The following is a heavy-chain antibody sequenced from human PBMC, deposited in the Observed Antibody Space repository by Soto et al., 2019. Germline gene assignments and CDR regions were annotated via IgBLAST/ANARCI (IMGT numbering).Heavy chain of an antibody. CDR3: ARSAPGYCSGGSCYPY. Sequence: ASLKLSCKTSGYTLTSYDMNWVRQATGQGLEWMGWMNPNSGNTGYAQKFQGRVTMTRNTSISTAYMELSSLRSEDTAVYYCARSAPGYCSGGSCYPYWGQGILVTVSS. V-gene: IGHV1-8*01. CDR2: MNPNSGNT. J-gene: IGHJ4*02. CDR1: GYTLTSYD. D-gene: IGHD2-15*01.